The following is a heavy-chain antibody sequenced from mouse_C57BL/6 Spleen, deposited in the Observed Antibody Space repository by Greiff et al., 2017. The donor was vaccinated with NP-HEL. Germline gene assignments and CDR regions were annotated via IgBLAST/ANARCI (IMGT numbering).Heavy chain of an antibody. V-gene: IGHV1-69*01. CDR2: IDPSDSYT. CDR3: ARVGLRRAYWYFDV. D-gene: IGHD2-4*01. Sequence: QVQLQQPGAELVMPGASVKLSCKASGYTFTSYWMHWVKQRPGQGLEWIGEIDPSDSYTNYNQKFKGKSTLTVDKSSSTAYMQLSSLTSEDSAVYYCARVGLRRAYWYFDVWGTGTTVTVSS. J-gene: IGHJ1*03. CDR1: GYTFTSYW.